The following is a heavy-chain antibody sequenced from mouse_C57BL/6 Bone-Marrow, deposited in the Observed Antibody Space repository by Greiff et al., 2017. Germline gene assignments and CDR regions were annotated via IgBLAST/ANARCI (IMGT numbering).Heavy chain of an antibody. CDR1: GYSITSGYY. D-gene: IGHD2-1*01. V-gene: IGHV3-6*01. CDR2: ISYDGSN. CDR3: ARFYGNSYAMDC. J-gene: IGHJ4*01. Sequence: EVKLMESGPGLVKPSQSLSLTCSVTGYSITSGYYWNWIRQFPGNKLEWMGYISYDGSNNYNPSLKNRISITRDTSKNQFFLKLNSVTTEDTATYYCARFYGNSYAMDCWGQGTSVTVSS.